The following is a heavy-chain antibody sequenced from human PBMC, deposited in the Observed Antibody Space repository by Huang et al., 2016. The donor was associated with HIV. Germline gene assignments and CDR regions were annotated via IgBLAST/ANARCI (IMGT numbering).Heavy chain of an antibody. CDR3: AKDRVAGTGHCFDP. D-gene: IGHD6-19*01. CDR1: GFSFSSYT. Sequence: EVKLLESGGGLVQPGGSLRLSCAASGFSFSSYTRTWVRQAAGKGLGWVSSIRGSDKTPFYADAVKGRFTISRDNSKNTLYLQMKSRRVDDTAVYYCAKDRVAGTGHCFDPWGQGTLVTVSS. V-gene: IGHV3-23*01. CDR2: IRGSDKTP. J-gene: IGHJ5*02.